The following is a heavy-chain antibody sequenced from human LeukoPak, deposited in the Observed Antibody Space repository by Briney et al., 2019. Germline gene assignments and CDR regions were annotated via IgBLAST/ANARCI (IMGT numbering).Heavy chain of an antibody. CDR3: ARGLQLRYFDY. Sequence: PGGSLRLSCAASGFTFSSYAMHWVRQAPGKGLEYVSAISSNGGSTYYANSVKGRFTISRDNSKNTLYLQMGSLRAEDMAVYYCARGLQLRYFDYWGQGTLVTVSS. D-gene: IGHD5-18*01. CDR2: ISSNGGST. CDR1: GFTFSSYA. J-gene: IGHJ4*02. V-gene: IGHV3-64*01.